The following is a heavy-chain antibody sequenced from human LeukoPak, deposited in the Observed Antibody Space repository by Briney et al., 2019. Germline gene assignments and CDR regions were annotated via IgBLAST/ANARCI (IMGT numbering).Heavy chain of an antibody. V-gene: IGHV3-23*01. J-gene: IGHJ4*02. CDR3: ARDARGYRRPLDY. Sequence: GGSLRLSCVASGFTFTSYAMSWVRQAPGEGLKWVSIMSGSGADTYYADSVKGRFTISRDNSKNTVFLQMNSLRVDDTAVYYCARDARGYRRPLDYWGQGTLVTVSS. D-gene: IGHD5-18*01. CDR1: GFTFTSYA. CDR2: MSGSGADT.